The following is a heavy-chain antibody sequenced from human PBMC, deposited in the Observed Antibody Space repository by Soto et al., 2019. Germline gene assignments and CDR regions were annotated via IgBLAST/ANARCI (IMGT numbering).Heavy chain of an antibody. Sequence: GGSLRLSCAASGYSISTYWMSWVLQAPGKGLEWVANVKQDGSEEYYVDSVKGRFTISRDNAKNSLYLQMNSLRAEDTAVYYCAALDTAMVKTAGYWGQGTLVTVSS. CDR1: GYSISTYW. CDR2: VKQDGSEE. CDR3: AALDTAMVKTAGY. V-gene: IGHV3-7*01. D-gene: IGHD5-18*01. J-gene: IGHJ4*02.